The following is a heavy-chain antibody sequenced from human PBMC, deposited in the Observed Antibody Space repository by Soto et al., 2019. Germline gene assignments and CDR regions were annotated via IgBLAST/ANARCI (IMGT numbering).Heavy chain of an antibody. J-gene: IGHJ2*01. Sequence: QVQLQESGPGLVKPSETLSLTCTVSGGSISSYYWTWIRQPPGKGLERIGFYEDGSTNYKSSLKSRVTLSADTSKNHLSLDLSSVTAADTAVYYCARRNYNDRFWNSDLWGRGILVTVSS. CDR3: ARRNYNDRFWNSDL. CDR1: GGSISSYY. CDR2: YEDGST. V-gene: IGHV4-59*08. D-gene: IGHD3-22*01.